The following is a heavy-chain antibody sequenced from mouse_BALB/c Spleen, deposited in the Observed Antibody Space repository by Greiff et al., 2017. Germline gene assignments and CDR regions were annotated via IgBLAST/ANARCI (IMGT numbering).Heavy chain of an antibody. J-gene: IGHJ4*01. CDR2: ISSGGSYT. V-gene: IGHV5-9-4*01. CDR3: ARRPPGTAMDY. D-gene: IGHD4-1*01. CDR1: GFTFSSYA. Sequence: EVKLMESGGGLVKPGGSLKLSCAASGFTFSSYAMSWVRQSPEKRLEWVAEISSGGSYTYYPDTVTGRFTISRDNAKNTLYLEMSSLRSEDTAMYYCARRPPGTAMDYWGQGTSVTVSS.